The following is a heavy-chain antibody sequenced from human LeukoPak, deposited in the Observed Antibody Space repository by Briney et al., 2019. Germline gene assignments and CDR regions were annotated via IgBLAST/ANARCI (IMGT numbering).Heavy chain of an antibody. D-gene: IGHD6-19*01. Sequence: GGSLRLSCAASGFTFSSYEMNWVRQAPGKGLEWVSSISSSSSYIYYADSVKGRFTISRDNANNSLCLQMDSLRAEDTAMYYCATHTSGWKGYFDYWGQGTLVSVSS. J-gene: IGHJ4*02. CDR1: GFTFSSYE. CDR3: ATHTSGWKGYFDY. CDR2: ISSSSSYI. V-gene: IGHV3-21*04.